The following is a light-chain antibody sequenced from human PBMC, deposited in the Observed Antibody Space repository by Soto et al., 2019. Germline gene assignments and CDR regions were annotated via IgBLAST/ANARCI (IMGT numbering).Light chain of an antibody. V-gene: IGKV3-20*01. J-gene: IGKJ4*01. CDR2: GTS. CDR3: QQYGNSPT. Sequence: EIVLTQSPGTVSLSPGERATLSCRASQSVSRSDLAWYQHKPGQSPRLLIYGTSSRATGIPDRFSGSGSGTGFTLTISRLESEDSAVYYCQQYGNSPTFGGGTKVDIK. CDR1: QSVSRSD.